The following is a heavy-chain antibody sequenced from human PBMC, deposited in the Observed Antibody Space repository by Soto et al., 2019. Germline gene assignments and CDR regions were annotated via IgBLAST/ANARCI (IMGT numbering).Heavy chain of an antibody. CDR2: IYYSGST. Sequence: SETLSLTCTFSGCSISSYYWSWIRQPPGKGLEWIGYIYYSGSTNYNPSLKSRVTISVDTSKNQFSLKLSSVTAADTAVYYCARHSPTVVAAAGTDFDYWGQGTLVTVPQ. D-gene: IGHD6-13*01. J-gene: IGHJ4*02. CDR1: GCSISSYY. V-gene: IGHV4-59*08. CDR3: ARHSPTVVAAAGTDFDY.